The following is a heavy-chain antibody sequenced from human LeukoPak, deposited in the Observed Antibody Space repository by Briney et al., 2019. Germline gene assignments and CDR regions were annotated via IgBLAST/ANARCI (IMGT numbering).Heavy chain of an antibody. CDR2: ISGSGGST. V-gene: IGHV3-23*01. D-gene: IGHD3-10*01. Sequence: GGSLRLSCAGSGFTFSSYSMNWVRQAPGKGLEWVSAISGSGGSTYYADSVKGRFTISRDNSKNTLYLQMNSLRAEDTAVYYCAKDLRFGEFGSWGQGTLVTVSS. J-gene: IGHJ5*02. CDR1: GFTFSSYS. CDR3: AKDLRFGEFGS.